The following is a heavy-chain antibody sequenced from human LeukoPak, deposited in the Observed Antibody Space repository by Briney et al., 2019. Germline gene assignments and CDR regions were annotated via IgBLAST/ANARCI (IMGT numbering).Heavy chain of an antibody. CDR3: ARGMVRGVSVDY. V-gene: IGHV4-39*07. CDR2: IYYSGST. D-gene: IGHD3-10*01. Sequence: SETLSLTCTVSGGSISSSSYYWGWIRQPPGNGLEWIGSIYYSGSTNYNPSLKSRVTISVDTSKNQFSLKLSSVTAADTAVYYCARGMVRGVSVDYWGQGTLVTVSS. J-gene: IGHJ4*02. CDR1: GGSISSSSYY.